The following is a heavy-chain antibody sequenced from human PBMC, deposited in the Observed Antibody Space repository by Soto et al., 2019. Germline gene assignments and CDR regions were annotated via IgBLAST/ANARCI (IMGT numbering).Heavy chain of an antibody. CDR3: ARDGVTPFDY. V-gene: IGHV4-31*03. D-gene: IGHD2-21*02. J-gene: IGHJ4*02. Sequence: ASETLSLTCTVSGGSISSGGYYWSWIRQHPGKGLEWIGYIYYSGSTYYNPSLKSRVTISVDKSKNQFSLKLSSVTAADTAVYYCARDGVTPFDYWGQGTLFTVSS. CDR2: IYYSGST. CDR1: GGSISSGGYY.